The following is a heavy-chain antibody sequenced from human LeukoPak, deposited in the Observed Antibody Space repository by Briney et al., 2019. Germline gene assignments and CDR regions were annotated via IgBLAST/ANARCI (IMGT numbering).Heavy chain of an antibody. CDR1: GFTFHQYA. CDR2: ISWNSGSI. CDR3: ATGAPYSSGWYYFDY. J-gene: IGHJ4*02. V-gene: IGHV3-9*01. D-gene: IGHD6-19*01. Sequence: PRRSLRLSCVASGFTFHQYAIHWVRQVPGRGLEWVSGISWNSGSIGYEDCVRGRFTISRDNSKNTLYLQMNSLRAEDTAVYYCATGAPYSSGWYYFDYWGQGTLVTVSS.